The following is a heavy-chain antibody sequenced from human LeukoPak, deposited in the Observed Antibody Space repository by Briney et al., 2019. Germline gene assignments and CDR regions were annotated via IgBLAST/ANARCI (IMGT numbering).Heavy chain of an antibody. Sequence: PGGSLRLSCAASGSTFSSHAMTWVRQAPGKGLEWVSSISGGADTTYYADSVKGRFTISRDNPKNTLYLQMSGLRVEDTAVYYCAKDPYTISAPPFDYWGQGTLVTVSS. CDR3: AKDPYTISAPPFDY. CDR2: ISGGADTT. J-gene: IGHJ4*02. CDR1: GSTFSSHA. V-gene: IGHV3-23*01. D-gene: IGHD5-24*01.